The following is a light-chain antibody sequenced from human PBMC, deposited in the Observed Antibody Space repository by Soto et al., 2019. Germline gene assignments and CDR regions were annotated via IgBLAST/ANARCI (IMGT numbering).Light chain of an antibody. CDR1: QSVSSSY. J-gene: IGKJ1*01. V-gene: IGKV3-20*01. Sequence: EIVLTQSPGTLSLSPGERATLSFRASQSVSSSYLAWYQQKPGQAPRRLIYGASSRATGIPDRFSGSGSGTDFTLTISRLEPEDFAVYYCHQYGSSPWTFGQGTKVEIK. CDR2: GAS. CDR3: HQYGSSPWT.